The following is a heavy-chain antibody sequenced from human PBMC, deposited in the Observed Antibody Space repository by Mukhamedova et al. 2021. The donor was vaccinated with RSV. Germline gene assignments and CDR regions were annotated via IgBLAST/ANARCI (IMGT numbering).Heavy chain of an antibody. CDR3: TRDTPGTAAAATFDY. CDR2: FSVYNGNT. V-gene: IGHV1-18*01. J-gene: IGHJ4*02. D-gene: IGHD6-13*01. Sequence: GWFSVYNGNTDYTQKFQGRVTLTTDTSTSTAFMELRSLRFDDTAVYYCTRDTPGTAAAATFDYWGQGTLVTVSS.